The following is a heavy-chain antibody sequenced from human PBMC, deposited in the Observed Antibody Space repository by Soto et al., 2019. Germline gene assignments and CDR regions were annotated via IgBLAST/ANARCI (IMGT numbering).Heavy chain of an antibody. Sequence: SETLSLTCAVYGGSFSGYYWSWIRQPPGKGLEWIGEINHSGSTNYNPSLKSRVTISVDTSKNQFSLKLSSVTAADTAVYYCARVRRYYDFWSGYPGHHYYYGMDVWGQGTTVTVS. D-gene: IGHD3-3*01. CDR1: GGSFSGYY. J-gene: IGHJ6*02. CDR2: INHSGST. V-gene: IGHV4-34*01. CDR3: ARVRRYYDFWSGYPGHHYYYGMDV.